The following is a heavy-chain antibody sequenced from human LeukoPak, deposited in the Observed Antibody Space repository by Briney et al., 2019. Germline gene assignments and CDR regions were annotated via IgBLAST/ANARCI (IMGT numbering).Heavy chain of an antibody. J-gene: IGHJ6*04. D-gene: IGHD3-10*02. CDR2: IKRDGTEK. CDR3: AELGSTMIGGV. Sequence: GGSLRLSCAASGLSFRSYSMSWVRQAPGKGLEWVANIKRDGTEKYYVGSVEGRFTISRDNAKNSLYLQMNSLRAEDTAVYYCAELGSTMIGGVWGKGTTVTISS. CDR1: GLSFRSYS. V-gene: IGHV3-7*01.